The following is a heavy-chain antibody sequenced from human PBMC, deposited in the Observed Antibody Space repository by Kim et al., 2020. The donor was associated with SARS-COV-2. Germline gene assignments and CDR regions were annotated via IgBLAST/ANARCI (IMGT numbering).Heavy chain of an antibody. J-gene: IGHJ4*02. V-gene: IGHV1-3*01. Sequence: ASVKVSCKASGYTFTSYAMHWVRQAPGQRLEWMGWINAGNGNTKYSQKFQGRVTITRDTSASTAYMELSSLRSEDTAVYYCARVGYSSGWYNPDDYWGQGTLVTVSS. CDR3: ARVGYSSGWYNPDDY. CDR1: GYTFTSYA. CDR2: INAGNGNT. D-gene: IGHD6-19*01.